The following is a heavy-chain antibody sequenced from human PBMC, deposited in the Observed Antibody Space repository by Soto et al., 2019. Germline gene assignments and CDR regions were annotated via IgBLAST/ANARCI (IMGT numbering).Heavy chain of an antibody. D-gene: IGHD3-16*02. CDR1: GGSISSGGYS. J-gene: IGHJ4*02. V-gene: IGHV4-30-2*01. CDR2: MYHSGST. Sequence: SETLSLTCAVSGGSISSGGYSWSWIRQPPGKGLEWIGYMYHSGSTYYNPSLKSRVTISIDRSKNQFSLKLSSVTAADTAVYYCAGGDYYDYVWGSYRPFDYWGQGTLVTVSS. CDR3: AGGDYYDYVWGSYRPFDY.